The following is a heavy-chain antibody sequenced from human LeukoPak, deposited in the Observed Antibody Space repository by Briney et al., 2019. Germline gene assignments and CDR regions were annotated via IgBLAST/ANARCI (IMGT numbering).Heavy chain of an antibody. D-gene: IGHD6-13*01. CDR1: GLTVSSNY. J-gene: IGHJ4*02. V-gene: IGHV3-53*01. Sequence: GGSLRLSCAASGLTVSSNYMSWVRQAPGKGLEWVSVIYSGGSTYYADSVKGRLTISRDNSKNTLYLQMNSLRAEDTAVYYCARLAAGATYYFDYWGQGTLVTVSS. CDR3: ARLAAGATYYFDY. CDR2: IYSGGST.